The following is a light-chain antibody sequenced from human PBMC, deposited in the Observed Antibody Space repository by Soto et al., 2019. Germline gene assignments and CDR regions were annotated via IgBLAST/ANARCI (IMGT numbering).Light chain of an antibody. Sequence: QSVLTQPASVSGSPGQSITISCTGSSRDVGGYKYVSWYQQHPGKAPKLMIFEVSNRPSGVSNRFSGSKSGNTAALTISWLQAEDEGDYYCCSYTGGTTLVCGGGTTLTVL. V-gene: IGLV2-14*01. CDR3: CSYTGGTTLV. CDR1: SRDVGGYKY. CDR2: EVS. J-gene: IGLJ2*01.